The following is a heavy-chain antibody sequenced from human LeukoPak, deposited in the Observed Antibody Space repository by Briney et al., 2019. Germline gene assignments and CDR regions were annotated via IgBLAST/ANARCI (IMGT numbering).Heavy chain of an antibody. D-gene: IGHD1-26*01. CDR2: IRSKAYGGTT. CDR1: GFTFGDYA. J-gene: IGHJ4*02. CDR3: TRDLAQRGRGATTGVFDY. V-gene: IGHV3-49*04. Sequence: SGGSLRLSCTASGFTFGDYAMSWVRQAPGKGLEWVGFIRSKAYGGTTEYAASVKGRFTISRDDSKSTAYLQMNSLKTEDTAVYYCTRDLAQRGRGATTGVFDYWGQGTLVTVSS.